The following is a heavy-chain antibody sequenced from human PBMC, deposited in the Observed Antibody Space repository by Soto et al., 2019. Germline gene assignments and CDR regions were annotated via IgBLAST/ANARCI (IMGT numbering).Heavy chain of an antibody. J-gene: IGHJ4*02. CDR3: AHRVLRTVFGLVTTTAIYFDF. Sequence: KESGPTLVKPTQTLTLTCTFSGFSLTTSGVGVGWIRQSPGKAPEWLALIYWDDVKRYSPSLKSRLTITKDTSKTQVVLTMANLDTADTATYYCAHRVLRTVFGLVTTTAIYFDFWGQGTPVAVSS. CDR1: GFSLTTSGVG. D-gene: IGHD3-3*01. CDR2: IYWDDVK. V-gene: IGHV2-5*02.